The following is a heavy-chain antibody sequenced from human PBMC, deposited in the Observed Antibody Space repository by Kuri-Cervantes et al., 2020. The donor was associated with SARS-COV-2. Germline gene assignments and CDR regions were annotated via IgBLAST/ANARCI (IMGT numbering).Heavy chain of an antibody. D-gene: IGHD5/OR15-5a*01. V-gene: IGHV1-18*01. CDR3: ARVSSMYLPTYYFDF. J-gene: IGHJ4*02. Sequence: ASVKVSCKASGYTLNTFGITWVRQAPGQGLEWMGRSSAYSDDTSSAEKFKGRVTMPQDTSTNTDYMEITDLRSDDTAIYFCARVSSMYLPTYYFDFWGQGSLVTVSS. CDR1: GYTLNTFG. CDR2: SSAYSDDT.